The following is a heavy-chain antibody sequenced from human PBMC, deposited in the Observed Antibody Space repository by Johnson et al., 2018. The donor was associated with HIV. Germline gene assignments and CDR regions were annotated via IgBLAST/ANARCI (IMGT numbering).Heavy chain of an antibody. CDR2: IYSGDST. CDR1: GFTVSSNY. V-gene: IGHV3-66*01. Sequence: VQLVESGGGLVQPGGSLGLSCAASGFTVSSNYMSWVRQAPGKGLEWVSVIYSGDSTYYADSVKGRFTISRDNSKNTLYLQMNRLRAEDTAVYYCARMTTTVSHHDGFDIWGQGTMVTVSS. D-gene: IGHD4-17*01. J-gene: IGHJ3*02. CDR3: ARMTTTVSHHDGFDI.